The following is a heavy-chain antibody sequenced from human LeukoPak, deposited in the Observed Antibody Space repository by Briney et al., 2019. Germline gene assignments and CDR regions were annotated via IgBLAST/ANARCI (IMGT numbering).Heavy chain of an antibody. Sequence: GGPLRLSCAASGFTFDDYAMHWVRQAPGKGLEWVSGISWNSGSIGYADSVKGRFTISRDNAKNSLYLQMNSLRAEDTALYYCAKDRVPAAIGYYGMDVWGQGTTVTVSS. CDR1: GFTFDDYA. CDR3: AKDRVPAAIGYYGMDV. V-gene: IGHV3-9*01. D-gene: IGHD2-2*01. CDR2: ISWNSGSI. J-gene: IGHJ6*02.